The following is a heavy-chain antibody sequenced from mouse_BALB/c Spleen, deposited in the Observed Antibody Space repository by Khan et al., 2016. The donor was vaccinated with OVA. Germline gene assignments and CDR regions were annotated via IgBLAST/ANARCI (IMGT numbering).Heavy chain of an antibody. D-gene: IGHD3-3*01. Sequence: VQLKQSGPGLVAPSQCLSLTCTVSGFSLTRYGVHWVRQPPGKGLEWLGLIWAGGSTNYNWALMSRLSISLDNSKRLVFLIMNSLQTDDTALYYCARSKYLARYWGQGTTLTVSA. CDR2: IWAGGST. J-gene: IGHJ2*01. V-gene: IGHV2-9*02. CDR1: GFSLTRYG. CDR3: ARSKYLARY.